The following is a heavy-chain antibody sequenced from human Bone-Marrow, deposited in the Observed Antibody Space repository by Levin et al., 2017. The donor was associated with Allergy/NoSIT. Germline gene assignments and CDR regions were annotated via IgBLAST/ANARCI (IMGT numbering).Heavy chain of an antibody. J-gene: IGHJ4*02. CDR2: IYPGDSDS. V-gene: IGHV5-51*01. CDR3: ARLMMAGTTNPLAY. CDR1: GYSFLSYW. Sequence: GGSLRLSCTASGYSFLSYWIAWVRQMPGKGLEWMGIIYPGDSDSRYSPSFQGQVTMSADKSRSTVYLHWSSLKASDTAKYYCARLMMAGTTNPLAYWGQGTLLTVSS. D-gene: IGHD1-7*01.